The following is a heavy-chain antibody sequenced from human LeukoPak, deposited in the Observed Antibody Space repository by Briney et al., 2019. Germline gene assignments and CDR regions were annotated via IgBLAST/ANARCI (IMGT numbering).Heavy chain of an antibody. Sequence: GGSLRLSCAASGFTFSSYSMNWVRQAPGKGLESVSSMTSGSSYIYYADSVKGRFTISRDNAKSSLFLQMNSLRAEDTSVYYCXRXXXXXDCXLFDHWXQGTLVTVSS. CDR2: MTSGSSYI. CDR1: GFTFSSYS. D-gene: IGHD2-21*02. J-gene: IGHJ4*02. V-gene: IGHV3-21*01. CDR3: XRXXXXXDCXLFDH.